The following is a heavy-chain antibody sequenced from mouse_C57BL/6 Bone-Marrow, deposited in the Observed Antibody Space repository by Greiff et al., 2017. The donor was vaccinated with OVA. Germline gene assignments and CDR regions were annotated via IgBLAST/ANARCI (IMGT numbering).Heavy chain of an antibody. CDR2: ISDGGSYT. CDR3: ARALTGTFYFDY. V-gene: IGHV5-4*03. J-gene: IGHJ2*01. CDR1: GFTFSSYA. D-gene: IGHD4-1*01. Sequence: EVMLVESGGGLVKPGGSLKLSCAASGFTFSSYAMSWVRQTPEKRLEWVATISDGGSYTYYPDNVKGRFTISRDNAKNNLYLQMSHLKSEDTAMYYCARALTGTFYFDYWGKGTTLTVSS.